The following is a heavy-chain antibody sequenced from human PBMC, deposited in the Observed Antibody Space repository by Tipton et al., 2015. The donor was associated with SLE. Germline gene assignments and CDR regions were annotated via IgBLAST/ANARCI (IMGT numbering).Heavy chain of an antibody. CDR3: ARGVRTFDC. V-gene: IGHV3-7*01. D-gene: IGHD1-14*01. J-gene: IGHJ4*02. CDR1: GFTFRPYW. CDR2: IKQDGIEK. Sequence: SLRLSCAASGFTFRPYWMTWVRQAPGKGLEWVATIKQDGIEKYYVDSVKGRFTISRDNSKNSLFLQMSSLRAEDTAVYYCARGVRTFDCWGQGTLVTVSS.